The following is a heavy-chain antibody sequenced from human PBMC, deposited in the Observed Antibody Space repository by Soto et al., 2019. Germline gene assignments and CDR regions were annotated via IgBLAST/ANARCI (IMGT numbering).Heavy chain of an antibody. CDR2: ITWDGDST. CDR1: GFTFDDHT. CDR3: AKEKNRIFDY. J-gene: IGHJ4*02. V-gene: IGHV3-43*01. Sequence: EVQLVVSGGLVVRPGGSLRLSCAGSGFTFDDHTMHWVRQVPGKGLEWVSLITWDGDSTFYSDSVKGRFTIYRDNTERSLFLHMNSLRIEDTALYYCAKEKNRIFDYWVQGTLVTVSS.